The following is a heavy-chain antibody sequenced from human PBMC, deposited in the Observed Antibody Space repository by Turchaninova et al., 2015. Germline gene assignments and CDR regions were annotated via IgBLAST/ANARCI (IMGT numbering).Heavy chain of an antibody. Sequence: QVQLQQWGAGLLKPSETLSITCAVYGGSFSGHYWSRILPPPGKGLEWIGEINHSGSTNYNPSLKSRVTISVDTSKNQFSLKLSSVTAADTAVYYCARGIRIAAAGPFDYWGQGTLVTVSS. CDR3: ARGIRIAAAGPFDY. CDR1: GGSFSGHY. V-gene: IGHV4-34*01. J-gene: IGHJ4*02. CDR2: INHSGST. D-gene: IGHD6-13*01.